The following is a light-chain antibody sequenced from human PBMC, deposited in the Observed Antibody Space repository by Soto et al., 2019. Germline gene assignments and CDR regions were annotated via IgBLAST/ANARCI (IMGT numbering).Light chain of an antibody. Sequence: QSVLTQPASVSGSPGQSITISCTASSSDFGGFNYVSWYQQHPGKAPKLMIYDVSNRPSGVSTRFSGSKSGNTASLTISGLQAEDEADYYCSSYTSSTSGVFGGGTKLTVL. CDR3: SSYTSSTSGV. J-gene: IGLJ2*01. CDR1: SSDFGGFNY. CDR2: DVS. V-gene: IGLV2-14*03.